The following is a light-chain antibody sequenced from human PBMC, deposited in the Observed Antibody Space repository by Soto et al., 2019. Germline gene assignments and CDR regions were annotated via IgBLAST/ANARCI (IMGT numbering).Light chain of an antibody. J-gene: IGKJ1*01. CDR3: QQYGSSRT. Sequence: EIVLTQAPGTLSLSPGERATLSCRASQSVSSSYLAWYQQKPGQAPRLLIYGASSRATGIPDRFSGSGSGTDFPLTISRLEPEDFAVNYCQQYGSSRTFGQGTKVDIK. V-gene: IGKV3-20*01. CDR1: QSVSSSY. CDR2: GAS.